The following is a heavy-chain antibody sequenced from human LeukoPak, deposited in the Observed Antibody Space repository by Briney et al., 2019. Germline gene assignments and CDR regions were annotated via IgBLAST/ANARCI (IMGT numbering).Heavy chain of an antibody. CDR1: GDSVSSNSAA. J-gene: IGHJ4*02. CDR2: TYYRSKWYN. V-gene: IGHV6-1*01. CDR3: AREDIVATIGPYFDY. Sequence: SQTLSLTCAISGDSVSSNSAAWNWIRQSPSRGLEWLGRTYYRSKWYNDYAVSVKSRITISPDTSKNQFSLQLNSVTPEDTAVYYCAREDIVATIGPYFDYWGQGTLVTVSS. D-gene: IGHD5-12*01.